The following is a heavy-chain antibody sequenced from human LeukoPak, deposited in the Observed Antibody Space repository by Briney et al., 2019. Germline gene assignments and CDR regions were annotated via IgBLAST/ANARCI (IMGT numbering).Heavy chain of an antibody. CDR3: ARRAGEYSHPYDY. V-gene: IGHV3-23*05. J-gene: IGHJ4*02. CDR2: IYSGGNT. Sequence: GGSLRLSCAASGFTFSSYAMSSVRQAPGKGLEWVSFIYSGGNTHYSDSVKGRFTISRDNSKNTLYLQMNSLRAEDTAVYYCARRAGEYSHPYDYWGQGTLVTVSS. CDR1: GFTFSSYA. D-gene: IGHD2/OR15-2a*01.